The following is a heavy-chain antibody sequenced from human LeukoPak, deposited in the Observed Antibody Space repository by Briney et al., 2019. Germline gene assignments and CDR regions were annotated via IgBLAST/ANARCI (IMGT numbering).Heavy chain of an antibody. V-gene: IGHV4-59*08. CDR3: ARQGKRGYSYPLDAFDI. D-gene: IGHD5-18*01. CDR1: GGSISSYY. Sequence: SETLSLTCTVSGGSISSYYWSWIRQPPGKGLEWIGYIYYSGSTSYNPSLKSRVTISVDTSKNQFSLKLSSVTAADTAVYYCARQGKRGYSYPLDAFDIWGQGTMVTVSS. J-gene: IGHJ3*02. CDR2: IYYSGST.